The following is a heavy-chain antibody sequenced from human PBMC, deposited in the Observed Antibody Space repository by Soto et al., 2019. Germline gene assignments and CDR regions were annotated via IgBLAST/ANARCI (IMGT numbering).Heavy chain of an antibody. Sequence: PSETLSLTCTVSGGSISSGDYYWSWIRQPPGKGLEWIGYIYYSGSTYYNPSLKSRVTISIDTSKNQFSLKLSSVTAADTAVYYCARTSSYGDYDYWGQGTLVTVSS. V-gene: IGHV4-30-4*01. J-gene: IGHJ4*02. CDR3: ARTSSYGDYDY. CDR2: IYYSGST. D-gene: IGHD4-17*01. CDR1: GGSISSGDYY.